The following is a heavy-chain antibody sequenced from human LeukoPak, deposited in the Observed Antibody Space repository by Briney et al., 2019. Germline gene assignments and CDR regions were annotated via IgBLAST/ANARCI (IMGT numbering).Heavy chain of an antibody. V-gene: IGHV3-23*01. Sequence: GGSLRLSCAASGFTFSSYGMSWVRQAPGKGLERVSAISGSGGNTYYADSVKGRFTISRDNSKNTLYLQMNSLRAEDTALYYCAKGLERESRLDSWGQGTLVTVSS. D-gene: IGHD1-1*01. CDR1: GFTFSSYG. CDR3: AKGLERESRLDS. CDR2: ISGSGGNT. J-gene: IGHJ4*02.